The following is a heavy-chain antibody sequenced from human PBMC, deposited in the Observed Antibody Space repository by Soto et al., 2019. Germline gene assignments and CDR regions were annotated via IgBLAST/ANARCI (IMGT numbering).Heavy chain of an antibody. D-gene: IGHD3-22*01. Sequence: ASVEVSCQASGCTFSSYSISWVRQAPGQGLEWMGGIIPSLGTENYAQKLQGRVTITAEESTSTAYMEMSSMISEDTAVYYCARLYWYYYDCSGDFDVWGQGTRVTVSS. J-gene: IGHJ4*02. CDR2: IIPSLGTE. CDR3: ARLYWYYYDCSGDFDV. V-gene: IGHV1-69*13. CDR1: GCTFSSYS.